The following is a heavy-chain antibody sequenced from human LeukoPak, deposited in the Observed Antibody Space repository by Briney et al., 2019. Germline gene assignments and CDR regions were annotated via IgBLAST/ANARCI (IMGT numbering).Heavy chain of an antibody. CDR1: GYTFTSYG. D-gene: IGHD2-15*01. CDR2: ISAYNGNT. J-gene: IGHJ5*02. CDR3: ARTPHRAGYCSGGSCYEWEWYNWFDP. V-gene: IGHV1-18*01. Sequence: GASVKVPCKASGYTFTSYGISWVRQAPGQGLEWMGWISAYNGNTNYAQKLQGRVTMTTDTSTSTAYMELRSLRSDDTAVYYCARTPHRAGYCSGGSCYEWEWYNWFDPWGQGTLVTVSS.